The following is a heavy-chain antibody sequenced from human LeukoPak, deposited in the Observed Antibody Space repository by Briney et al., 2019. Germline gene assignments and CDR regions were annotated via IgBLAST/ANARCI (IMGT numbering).Heavy chain of an antibody. D-gene: IGHD3-9*01. Sequence: PSQTLSLTCTVSGGSISSGSYYWSWIRQPAGKGLEWIGRIYTSGSTNYNPSLKSRVTISVDTSKNQFSLKLSSVTAADTAVYYCARDYREKRYFDWLFSFDYWGQGTLVTVSS. CDR1: GGSISSGSYY. CDR2: IYTSGST. CDR3: ARDYREKRYFDWLFSFDY. J-gene: IGHJ4*02. V-gene: IGHV4-61*02.